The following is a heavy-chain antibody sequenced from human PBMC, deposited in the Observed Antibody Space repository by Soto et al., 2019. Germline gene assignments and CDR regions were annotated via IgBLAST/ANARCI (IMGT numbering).Heavy chain of an antibody. D-gene: IGHD6-19*01. CDR2: IYYAGNT. Sequence: ADTLSLTCTVSGASLNSGCDYWGWFRQPPGKALEWIGNIYYAGNTYYKSSLKSRVTISADTSKNQLSLKLSFVTAADTAVYYCARSTSGWYDYWGQGTLVTVSS. CDR1: GASLNSGCDY. CDR3: ARSTSGWYDY. J-gene: IGHJ4*02. V-gene: IGHV4-39*01.